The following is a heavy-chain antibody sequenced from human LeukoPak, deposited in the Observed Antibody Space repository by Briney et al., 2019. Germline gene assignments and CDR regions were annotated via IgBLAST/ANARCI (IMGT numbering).Heavy chain of an antibody. D-gene: IGHD2-2*01. Sequence: GGSLRLSCAASGFSFGSHPMNWVRQAPGKGLEWVSGITGSGDYSYYIDSVQGRFTISRDNSKNMLFLQMNSLRAEDTAVYYCAKDRSCSGSSCNVGSWGQGTMVTVSS. V-gene: IGHV3-23*01. CDR3: AKDRSCSGSSCNVGS. CDR1: GFSFGSHP. CDR2: ITGSGDYS. J-gene: IGHJ3*01.